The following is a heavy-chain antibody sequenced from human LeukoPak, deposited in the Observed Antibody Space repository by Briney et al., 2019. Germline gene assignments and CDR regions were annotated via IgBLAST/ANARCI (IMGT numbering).Heavy chain of an antibody. J-gene: IGHJ4*02. V-gene: IGHV3-53*01. D-gene: IGHD1-14*01. CDR3: AGAVYGFDY. CDR2: IYSGGST. Sequence: GGSLRLSCAASGFTFSSYAMSWVRQAPGKGLEWVSVIYSGGSTYYADSVKGRFTISRDNSKNTLYLQMNSLRAEDTAVYYCAGAVYGFDYWGQGALVTVSS. CDR1: GFTFSSYA.